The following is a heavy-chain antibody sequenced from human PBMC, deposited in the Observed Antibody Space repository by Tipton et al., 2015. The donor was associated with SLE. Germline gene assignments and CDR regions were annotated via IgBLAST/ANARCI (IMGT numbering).Heavy chain of an antibody. Sequence: TLSLTCTVSGGSISPHYWSWIRQPPGKGLEWIGYIYFGGSTTYNPSLKSRVTISVDTSKNQFSLRLTSVTAADTAVYFCARVGYDYSWGSYRYTPFDCWGQGILVTVSS. J-gene: IGHJ4*02. V-gene: IGHV4-59*11. CDR3: ARVGYDYSWGSYRYTPFDC. CDR1: GGSISPHY. CDR2: IYFGGST. D-gene: IGHD3-16*02.